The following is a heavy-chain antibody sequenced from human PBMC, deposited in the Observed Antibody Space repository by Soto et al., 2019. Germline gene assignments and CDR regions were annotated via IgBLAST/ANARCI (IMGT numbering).Heavy chain of an antibody. CDR1: GYTFTSYG. V-gene: IGHV1-18*01. J-gene: IGHJ3*02. D-gene: IGHD2-21*02. Sequence: PSVKVSCKASGYTFTSYGISWVRQAPGQGLEWMGWISAYNGNTNYAQKLQGRVTMTTDTSTSTAYMELRSLRSDDTAVYYCARGSSRVAYCGGDCYSDAFDIWGQGTMVTVSS. CDR2: ISAYNGNT. CDR3: ARGSSRVAYCGGDCYSDAFDI.